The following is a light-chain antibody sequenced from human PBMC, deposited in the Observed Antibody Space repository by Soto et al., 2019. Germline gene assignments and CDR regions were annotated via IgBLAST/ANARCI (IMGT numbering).Light chain of an antibody. V-gene: IGKV3-20*01. J-gene: IGKJ4*01. CDR1: QSISDT. CDR3: QQFSSYPLT. CDR2: DAS. Sequence: LSVSPERRATLSCRASQSISDTLAWYQQKPGQAPRLLIYDASSRATGIPDRFSGGGSGTDFTLTISRLEPEDFAVYYCQQFSSYPLTFGGGT.